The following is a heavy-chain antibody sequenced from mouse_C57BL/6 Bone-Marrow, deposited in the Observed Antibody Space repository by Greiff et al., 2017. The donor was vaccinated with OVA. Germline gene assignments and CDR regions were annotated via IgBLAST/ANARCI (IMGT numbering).Heavy chain of an antibody. CDR1: GFTFSSYG. V-gene: IGHV5-6*01. Sequence: VQLQQSGGDLVKPGGSLKLSCAASGFTFSSYGMSWVRQTPDKRLEWVATISSGGSYTYYPDSVKGRFTISRDNAKNTLYLQISSLNSEDTAMYYWAEHPRSYDSSRLYFDVWGTGTTLTVSS. CDR2: ISSGGSYT. D-gene: IGHD1-1*01. J-gene: IGHJ1*03. CDR3: AEHPRSYDSSRLYFDV.